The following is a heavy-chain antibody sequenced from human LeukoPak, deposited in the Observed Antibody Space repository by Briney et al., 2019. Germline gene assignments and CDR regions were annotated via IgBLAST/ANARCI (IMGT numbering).Heavy chain of an antibody. CDR2: IYHSGST. J-gene: IGHJ4*02. V-gene: IGHV4-30-2*01. D-gene: IGHD1-1*01. CDR3: ARQAWNYFDY. CDR1: GGSISSGGYS. Sequence: SETLSLTCAVSGGSISSGGYSWSWIRQPPGKGLEWIGYIYHSGSTYYNPSLKRRVTISVDRSKNQFSLKLNSVTAADTAVYYCARQAWNYFDYWGQGTLVTVSS.